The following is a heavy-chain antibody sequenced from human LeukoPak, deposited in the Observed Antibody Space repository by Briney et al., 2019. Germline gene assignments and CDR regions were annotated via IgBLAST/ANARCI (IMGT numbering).Heavy chain of an antibody. D-gene: IGHD3-10*01. CDR2: IYHSGST. J-gene: IGHJ4*02. Sequence: SQTLSLTCAVSGGSISSGGYSWSWIRQPPGKGLEWIGYIYHSGSTYYNPSLKGRVTISVDRSKNQFSLKLSSVTAADTAVYYCARARGGLVFEYWGQGTLVTVSS. CDR1: GGSISSGGYS. CDR3: ARARGGLVFEY. V-gene: IGHV4-30-2*01.